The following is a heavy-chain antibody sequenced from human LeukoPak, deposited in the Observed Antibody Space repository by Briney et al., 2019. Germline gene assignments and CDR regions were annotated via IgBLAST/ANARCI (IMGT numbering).Heavy chain of an antibody. CDR1: GFTFSSYA. Sequence: PGGSLRLSCAASGFTFSSYAMSWVRQAPGKGLEWVSAIRGSGDSTYYADSVKGRFTISRDNSKDTMYLQMNSLRAEDTALYYCARDRSGSYPNWFDPWGQGTLVTVSS. CDR3: ARDRSGSYPNWFDP. D-gene: IGHD3-10*01. V-gene: IGHV3-23*01. CDR2: IRGSGDST. J-gene: IGHJ5*02.